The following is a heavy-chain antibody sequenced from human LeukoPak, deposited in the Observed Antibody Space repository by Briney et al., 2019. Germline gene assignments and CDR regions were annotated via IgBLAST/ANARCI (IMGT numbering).Heavy chain of an antibody. D-gene: IGHD3-3*01. CDR2: IGPACDS. V-gene: IGHV3-13*01. CDR1: GFTFSSHD. Sequence: PGGSLRLSCAASGFTFSSHDMHWVRQVVGKGLEWVSSIGPACDSYYLGSVEGRFTISREDAKNSVYPQMNSLRAGDTAVYYCAREKSGGTATLDFWGQGTLVTVSS. J-gene: IGHJ4*02. CDR3: AREKSGGTATLDF.